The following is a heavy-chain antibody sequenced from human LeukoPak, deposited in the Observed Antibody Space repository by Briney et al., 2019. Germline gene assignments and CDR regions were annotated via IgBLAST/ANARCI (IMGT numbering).Heavy chain of an antibody. CDR2: MNPNSGNT. Sequence: ASVKVSRKASGYTFTSYDINWVRQATGQGLEWMGWMNPNSGNTGYAQKFQCRVTITRNTSISTAYMELSSLRSEDTAVYYCARGPTGYYYYYMDVWGKGTTVTVSS. V-gene: IGHV1-8*03. D-gene: IGHD4-17*01. CDR1: GYTFTSYD. J-gene: IGHJ6*03. CDR3: ARGPTGYYYYYMDV.